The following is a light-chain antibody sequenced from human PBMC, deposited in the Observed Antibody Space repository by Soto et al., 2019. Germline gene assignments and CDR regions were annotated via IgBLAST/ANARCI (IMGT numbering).Light chain of an antibody. CDR2: GSS. CDR1: QSVSSN. CDR3: QQYNNWPPYT. J-gene: IGKJ2*01. Sequence: EIVMTQSPATLSVSPGERATLSCRASQSVSSNLAWYQQKPGQAPRLLIYGSSTTATGIPARFSGSGSGTEVTLTISSLQSEDFAVYYCQQYNNWPPYTFGQGTKLEIK. V-gene: IGKV3-15*01.